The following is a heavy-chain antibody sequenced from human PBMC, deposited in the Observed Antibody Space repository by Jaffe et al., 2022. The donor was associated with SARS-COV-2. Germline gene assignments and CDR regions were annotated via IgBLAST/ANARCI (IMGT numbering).Heavy chain of an antibody. CDR3: AKAYAAAGFDAFDI. D-gene: IGHD6-13*01. CDR1: GFTFDDYA. J-gene: IGHJ3*02. V-gene: IGHV3-9*01. CDR2: ISWNSGSI. Sequence: EVQLVESGGGLVQPGRSLRLSCAASGFTFDDYAMHWVRQAPGKGLEWVSGISWNSGSIGYADSVKGRFTISRDNAKNSLYLQMNSLRAEDTALYYCAKAYAAAGFDAFDIWGQGTMVTVSS.